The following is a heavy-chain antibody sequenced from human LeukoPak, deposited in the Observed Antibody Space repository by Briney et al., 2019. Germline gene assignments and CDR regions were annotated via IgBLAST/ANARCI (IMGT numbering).Heavy chain of an antibody. J-gene: IGHJ6*03. CDR3: ARAYDSSGYYYYYYMDV. CDR2: INPNSGGT. V-gene: IGHV1-2*02. Sequence: ASVKVSCKASGYTLTGYYMHWVRQAPGQGLEWMGWINPNSGGTNYAQKFQGRVTMTRDTSISTAYMELSRLRSDDTAVYYCARAYDSSGYYYYYYMDVWGKGTTVTISS. CDR1: GYTLTGYY. D-gene: IGHD3-22*01.